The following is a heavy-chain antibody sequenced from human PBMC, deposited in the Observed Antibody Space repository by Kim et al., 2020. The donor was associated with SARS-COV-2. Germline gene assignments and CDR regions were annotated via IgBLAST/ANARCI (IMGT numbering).Heavy chain of an antibody. D-gene: IGHD4-17*01. Sequence: YADSVKGRFTISRDNAKNSLYLQMNSLRAEDTAVYYCARGDGRYGDYNYWGQGTLVTVSS. V-gene: IGHV3-21*01. CDR3: ARGDGRYGDYNY. J-gene: IGHJ4*02.